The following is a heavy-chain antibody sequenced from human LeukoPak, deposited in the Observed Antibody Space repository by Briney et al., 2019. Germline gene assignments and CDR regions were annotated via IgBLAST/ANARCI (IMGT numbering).Heavy chain of an antibody. CDR3: ARLGYYDSSGDYYAHDFDY. CDR2: IYPGNSDT. Sequence: GESLKISCKASGYSFISYAIGWVRQMPGKGLEWMGIIYPGNSDTRYSPSFKGQVTISADKSISTAYLKWSSLKASDTAMYYCARLGYYDSSGDYYAHDFDYWGQGTLVTVSS. J-gene: IGHJ4*02. D-gene: IGHD3-22*01. V-gene: IGHV5-51*01. CDR1: GYSFISYA.